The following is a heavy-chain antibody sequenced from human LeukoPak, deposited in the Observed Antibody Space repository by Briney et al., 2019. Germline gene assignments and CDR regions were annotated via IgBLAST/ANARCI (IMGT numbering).Heavy chain of an antibody. D-gene: IGHD3-3*01. CDR3: AKALSRISVSGVATNWFDP. Sequence: GASVKVSCKASGGTFNNYVVSWVRQAPGQGLEWMEGIIPLFGTTHYAPTFQGRLTITTDESTSIAYMELSSLRSEDTAMYYCAKALSRISVSGVATNWFDPWGQGTLVSVSS. CDR1: GGTFNNYV. J-gene: IGHJ5*02. CDR2: IIPLFGTT. V-gene: IGHV1-69*05.